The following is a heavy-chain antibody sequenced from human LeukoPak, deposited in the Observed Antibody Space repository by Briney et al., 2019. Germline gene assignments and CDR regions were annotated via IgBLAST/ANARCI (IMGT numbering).Heavy chain of an antibody. D-gene: IGHD6-13*01. CDR1: GFTFDDYA. CDR2: ISGNGAGT. CDR3: GKAIATTGKPTLYS. Sequence: GGSLRLSCAASGFTFDDYAMHSVRPAPGKGLEWVSGISGNGAGTYYADSVKGRFTISRDNSRNTLFLQMNSLRAEDTAVYYCGKAIATTGKPTLYSCGRGTLLTVSS. V-gene: IGHV3-23*01. J-gene: IGHJ4*02.